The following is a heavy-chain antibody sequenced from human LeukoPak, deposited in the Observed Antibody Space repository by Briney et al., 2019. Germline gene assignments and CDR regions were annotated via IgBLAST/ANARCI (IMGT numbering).Heavy chain of an antibody. D-gene: IGHD3-10*01. J-gene: IGHJ4*02. CDR2: INPSGGST. Sequence: ASVKVSCKASGYTFTSYYMHWVRQAPGQGLEWVGIINPSGGSTSYAQKFQGRVTMTRDMSTSTVYMELSSLRSEDTAVYYCARGLWFGELLRGFDYWGQGTLVTVSS. CDR1: GYTFTSYY. V-gene: IGHV1-46*01. CDR3: ARGLWFGELLRGFDY.